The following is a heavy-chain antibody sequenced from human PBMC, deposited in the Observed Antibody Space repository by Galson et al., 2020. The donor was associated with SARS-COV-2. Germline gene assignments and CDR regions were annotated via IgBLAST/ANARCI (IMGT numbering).Heavy chain of an antibody. J-gene: IGHJ4*02. CDR2: ISWNSGSI. D-gene: IGHD3-10*01. V-gene: IGHV3-9*01. CDR1: GFIFDDYA. Sequence: GGSLRLSCAASGFIFDDYAMHWVRQAPGKGLEWVSGISWNSGSIGYADSVKGRFTISRDNAKNSLYLQMNSLRAEDTALYYCAKSRLWFRELLGFDYWGQGTLVTVSS. CDR3: AKSRLWFRELLGFDY.